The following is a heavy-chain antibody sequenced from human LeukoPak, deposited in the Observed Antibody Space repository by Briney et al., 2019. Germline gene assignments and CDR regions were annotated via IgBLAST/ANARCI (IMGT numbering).Heavy chain of an antibody. D-gene: IGHD3-9*01. J-gene: IGHJ3*02. CDR3: ATGQRDYDILTGPSLNAFDI. V-gene: IGHV3-30-3*01. Sequence: GRSLRLSCAASGFTFSSYAMHWVRQAPGKGREGVAVISYDGSNKYYADSVKGRFTISRDNSKNTLYLQMNSLRAEDTAVYYCATGQRDYDILTGPSLNAFDIWGQGTMVTVSS. CDR1: GFTFSSYA. CDR2: ISYDGSNK.